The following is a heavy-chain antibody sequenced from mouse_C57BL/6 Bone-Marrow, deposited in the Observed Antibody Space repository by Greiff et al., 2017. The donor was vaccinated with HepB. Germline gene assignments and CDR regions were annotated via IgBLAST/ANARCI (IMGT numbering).Heavy chain of an antibody. CDR1: GYTFTDYY. CDR2: INPYNGGT. Sequence: VQLQQSGPVLVKPGASVKMSCKASGYTFTDYYMNWVKQSHGKSLEWIGVINPYNGGTSYNQKFKGKATLTVDKSSSTAYMELNSLTSEDSAVYYCARGGSYYGNYFDYWGQGTTLTVSS. CDR3: ARGGSYYGNYFDY. D-gene: IGHD2-10*01. V-gene: IGHV1-19*01. J-gene: IGHJ2*01.